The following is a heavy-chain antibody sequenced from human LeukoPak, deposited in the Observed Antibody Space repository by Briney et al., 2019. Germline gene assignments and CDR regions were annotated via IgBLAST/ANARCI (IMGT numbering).Heavy chain of an antibody. V-gene: IGHV3-7*01. J-gene: IGHJ3*02. D-gene: IGHD5-18*01. CDR2: IKQDGSEK. CDR3: ARDRSTDSYGYPHDAFDI. CDR1: GFTFSSYW. Sequence: GGSLRLSCAASGFTFSSYWMSWVRQAPGKGLEWVANIKQDGSEKYYVDSVKGRFTISRDNAKNSLYLQMNSLRAEDTAVYYCARDRSTDSYGYPHDAFDIWGQGTMVTVSS.